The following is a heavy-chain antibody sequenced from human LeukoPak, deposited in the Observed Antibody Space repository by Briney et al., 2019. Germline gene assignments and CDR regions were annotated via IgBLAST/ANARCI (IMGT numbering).Heavy chain of an antibody. CDR3: AREGRLQPQAVGY. V-gene: IGHV1-2*06. CDR2: TNPNSGGT. Sequence: GASVKVSCKASGYTFTGYYMHWVRQAPGQGREWMGRTNPNSGGTNYAQKFQGRVTMTRDTSISTAYMELSRLRSDDTAVYYCAREGRLQPQAVGYWGQGTLVTVSS. J-gene: IGHJ4*02. CDR1: GYTFTGYY. D-gene: IGHD4-11*01.